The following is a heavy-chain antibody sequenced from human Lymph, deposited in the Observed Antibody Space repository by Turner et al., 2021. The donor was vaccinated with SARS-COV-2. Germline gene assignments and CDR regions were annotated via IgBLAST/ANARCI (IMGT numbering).Heavy chain of an antibody. CDR3: ARDVGGYLGY. CDR2: ISYDGSNK. D-gene: IGHD3-16*01. V-gene: IGHV3-30-3*01. Sequence: QVQLVESGGGLVQPGRSLRLSCAASGFTFSTYAMHWVRQAPGKGLEWVALISYDGSNKYYADSVKGRFTISRDNSKNTLYLQMNSLRTEDTAVYYCARDVGGYLGYWGQGTLVTVSS. J-gene: IGHJ4*02. CDR1: GFTFSTYA.